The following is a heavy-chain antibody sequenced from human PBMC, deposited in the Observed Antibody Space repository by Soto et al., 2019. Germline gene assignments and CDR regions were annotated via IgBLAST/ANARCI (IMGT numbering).Heavy chain of an antibody. CDR1: GFPFSSYA. CDR2: ISGSGGIT. CDR3: AKSLPASPNYFFDS. V-gene: IGHV3-23*01. J-gene: IGHJ4*02. D-gene: IGHD1-1*01. Sequence: PGGSLRLSFAASGFPFSSYAMSWVRQAPGKGLEWVSGISGSGGITYYADSVKGRFTISRDNSKNTLYLQMNSLRADDTAVYFCAKSLPASPNYFFDSWGQGTLVTVSS.